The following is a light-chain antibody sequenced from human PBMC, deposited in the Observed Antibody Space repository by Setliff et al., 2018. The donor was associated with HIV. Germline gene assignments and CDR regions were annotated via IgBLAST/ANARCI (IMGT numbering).Light chain of an antibody. J-gene: IGLJ1*01. CDR3: CSYAGSYYV. V-gene: IGLV2-11*01. CDR2: DVS. CDR1: SSDVGGYNY. Sequence: QSVLTQPRSVSGSPGQSVTISCTGTSSDVGGYNYVSWYQQHPGKAPKLMIYDVSKRPSGVPDRFSGSKSGNTASLTISGLQADDVADYYCCSYAGSYYVFGTGTKVTVL.